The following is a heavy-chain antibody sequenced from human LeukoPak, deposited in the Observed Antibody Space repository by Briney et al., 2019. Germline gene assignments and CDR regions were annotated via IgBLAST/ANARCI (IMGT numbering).Heavy chain of an antibody. Sequence: SETLSLTCTVSGGSISSTSYYWDWIRQPPGKGLEWIRSIYYSGRTYYNPSLKSRVTISVDTSKNQFSLKLSSVTAADTAVYYCARSGYSSGWSHYFDYWGQGTLVTVSS. J-gene: IGHJ4*02. CDR2: IYYSGRT. CDR3: ARSGYSSGWSHYFDY. CDR1: GGSISSTSYY. V-gene: IGHV4-39*01. D-gene: IGHD6-19*01.